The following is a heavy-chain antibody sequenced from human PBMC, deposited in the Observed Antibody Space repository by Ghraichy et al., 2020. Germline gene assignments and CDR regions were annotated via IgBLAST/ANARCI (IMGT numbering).Heavy chain of an antibody. CDR2: IYYSGST. D-gene: IGHD5-12*01. Sequence: SETLSLTCTVSGGSISSYYWSWIRQPPGKGLEWIGYIYYSGSTNYNPSLKSRVTISVDTSKNQFSLKLSSVTAADTAVYYCARVGELVATTPRDYYYYYYMDVWGKGTTVTVSS. J-gene: IGHJ6*03. CDR3: ARVGELVATTPRDYYYYYYMDV. CDR1: GGSISSYY. V-gene: IGHV4-59*01.